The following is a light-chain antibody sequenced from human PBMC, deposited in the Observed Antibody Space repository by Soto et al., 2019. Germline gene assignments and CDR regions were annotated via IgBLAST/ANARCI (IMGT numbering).Light chain of an antibody. J-gene: IGKJ4*01. V-gene: IGKV3-11*01. Sequence: EIVLTQSPATLSLSPGERDTLSCRASQSVRSYLAWYQQKTGQAPRLLIYDASNRATGIPARFSGSGSGTDFTLTISSLEPDDFSVYYCQQRSNWPPLTFGGGTKVEFK. CDR3: QQRSNWPPLT. CDR2: DAS. CDR1: QSVRSY.